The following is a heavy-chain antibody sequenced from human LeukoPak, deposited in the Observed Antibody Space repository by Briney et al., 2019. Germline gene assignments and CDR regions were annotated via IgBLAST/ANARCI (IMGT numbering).Heavy chain of an antibody. CDR1: GYTFSSYG. V-gene: IGHV1-18*01. J-gene: IGHJ4*02. Sequence: ASVKVSCKASGYTFSSYGISWVRQAPGQGLEWMGWISAYNGNTNYAQKLQGRVTMATDTSTSTAYMELRSLRSDDTAVYYCARDRFPRYYYDSSGYGKFDYWGQGTLVTVSS. CDR3: ARDRFPRYYYDSSGYGKFDY. D-gene: IGHD3-22*01. CDR2: ISAYNGNT.